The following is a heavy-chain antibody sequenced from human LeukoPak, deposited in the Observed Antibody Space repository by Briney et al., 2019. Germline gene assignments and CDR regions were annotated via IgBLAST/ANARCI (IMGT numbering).Heavy chain of an antibody. J-gene: IGHJ6*02. V-gene: IGHV3-9*01. Sequence: GGSLRLSCAASGFTFDDYAMHWVRQAPGKGLEWVSGISWNSGSIGYADSVKGRFTISRDNAKNSLYLQMNSLRDEDTAVYYCARDRVQDYYYYYGMDVWGQGTTVTVSS. CDR1: GFTFDDYA. CDR3: ARDRVQDYYYYYGMDV. CDR2: ISWNSGSI.